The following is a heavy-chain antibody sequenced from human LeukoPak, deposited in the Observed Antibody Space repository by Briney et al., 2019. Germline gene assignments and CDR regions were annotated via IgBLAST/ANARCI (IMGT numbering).Heavy chain of an antibody. Sequence: GGSLRLSCAASGFTFSTYAMSWVRQAPGKGLEWVSAISPSGGRTYYADSVKGRFTISRDNSKNTLYLQMNSLRAEDTALYYCAKEWGLAAAALGVAGRDFWGQGTLVTVSS. CDR3: AKEWGLAAAALGVAGRDF. CDR2: ISPSGGRT. V-gene: IGHV3-23*01. D-gene: IGHD6-13*01. J-gene: IGHJ4*02. CDR1: GFTFSTYA.